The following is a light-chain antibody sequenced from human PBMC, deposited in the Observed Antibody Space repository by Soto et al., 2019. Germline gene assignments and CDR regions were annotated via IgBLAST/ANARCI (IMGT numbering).Light chain of an antibody. CDR2: KAS. J-gene: IGKJ1*01. Sequence: DIQMTQSPSTLSASVGDRVTITCRASQDINRWLAWYQQKPGKAPKLLIHKASSLQSGVPSRFSGSGSGTDFTLTISSLHPDDFATYYCQQYNSYSPTFGQGTKVDIK. CDR1: QDINRW. V-gene: IGKV1-5*03. CDR3: QQYNSYSPT.